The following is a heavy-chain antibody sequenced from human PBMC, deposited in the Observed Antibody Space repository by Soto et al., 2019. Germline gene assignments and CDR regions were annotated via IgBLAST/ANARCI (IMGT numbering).Heavy chain of an antibody. CDR2: INHSGST. Sequence: QVQLQQWGAGLLKPSETLSLTCAVYGGSFSGYYWSWIRQPPGKGLEWIGEINHSGSTNYNPSLNCLVVILXDTSKTQCSLKLSSVTAADTAVYYWARGYSYGLYYWGQGTLVTVSS. D-gene: IGHD5-18*01. J-gene: IGHJ4*02. V-gene: IGHV4-34*01. CDR3: ARGYSYGLYY. CDR1: GGSFSGYY.